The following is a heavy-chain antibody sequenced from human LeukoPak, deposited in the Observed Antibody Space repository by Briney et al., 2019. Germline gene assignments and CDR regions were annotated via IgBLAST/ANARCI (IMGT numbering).Heavy chain of an antibody. CDR1: GFTFSSYV. CDR2: IGNSGRDT. D-gene: IGHD2-15*01. V-gene: IGHV3-23*01. CDR3: ARYCGADSCYSGLDY. Sequence: GGSLRLSCAASGFTFSSYVMTWVRQAPGRGLEWVSSIGNSGRDTYYADSMKGRFTISRDNSKSTLFLHMSSLRAGDTAIYYCARYCGADSCYSGLDYWGQGAPVTVSS. J-gene: IGHJ4*02.